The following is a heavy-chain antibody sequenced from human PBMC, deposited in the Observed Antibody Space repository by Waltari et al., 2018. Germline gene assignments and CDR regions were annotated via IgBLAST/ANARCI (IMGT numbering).Heavy chain of an antibody. Sequence: QVQLVQSGAEVKKPGASVQVSCTASGYTFTGYYMHWVRQAPGQGLEWMGWINPNSGGTNYAQKFQGRVTMTRDTSISTAYMELSRLRSDDTAVYYCARDYRSYYYGSGTRATWFDPWGQGTLVTVSS. CDR3: ARDYRSYYYGSGTRATWFDP. V-gene: IGHV1-2*02. CDR1: GYTFTGYY. CDR2: INPNSGGT. J-gene: IGHJ5*02. D-gene: IGHD3-10*01.